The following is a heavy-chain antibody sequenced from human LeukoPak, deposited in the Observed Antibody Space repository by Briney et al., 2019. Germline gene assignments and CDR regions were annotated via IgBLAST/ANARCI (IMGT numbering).Heavy chain of an antibody. D-gene: IGHD5-12*01. J-gene: IGHJ4*02. CDR3: VRYDYPYYFDY. CDR1: GFTVSSNY. V-gene: IGHV3-66*01. CDR2: IYSGGST. Sequence: PGGSLRLSGAASGFTVSSNYMSWVRQAPGKGLEWVSVIYSGGSTYYADSVKGRFTISRDNSKNTLYLQMNSLRAEDTAVYYCVRYDYPYYFDYWGQGTLVTVSS.